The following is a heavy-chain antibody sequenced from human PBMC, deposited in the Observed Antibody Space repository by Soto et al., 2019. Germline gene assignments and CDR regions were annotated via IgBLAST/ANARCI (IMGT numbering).Heavy chain of an antibody. J-gene: IGHJ6*02. D-gene: IGHD2-15*01. CDR2: INPKSGDT. CDR1: EYTFIGFH. V-gene: IGHV1-2*02. Sequence: QVPLVQSGAEVKKPGASVKVSCEASEYTFIGFHLHWVRQAPGQGLEWMGWINPKSGDTKYAQKFQGRVTLTRDTSISTGYMELSRLESNDTAVYYCAKGRWTVGHCTGGSCYDGMDVWGQGTTVTVSS. CDR3: AKGRWTVGHCTGGSCYDGMDV.